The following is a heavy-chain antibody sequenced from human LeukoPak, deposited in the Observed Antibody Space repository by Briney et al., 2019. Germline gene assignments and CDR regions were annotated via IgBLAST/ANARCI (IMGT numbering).Heavy chain of an antibody. CDR2: IYYSGST. Sequence: PSETLSLTCTVSGGSISSSSYYWGWIRQPPGKGLEWIGSIYYSGSTYYNPSLKSRVTISVDTSKNQFSLKLSSVTAADTAVYYCARHVDCGDSYFDYWGQGTLVTVSS. D-gene: IGHD4-17*01. CDR3: ARHVDCGDSYFDY. V-gene: IGHV4-39*01. J-gene: IGHJ4*02. CDR1: GGSISSSSYY.